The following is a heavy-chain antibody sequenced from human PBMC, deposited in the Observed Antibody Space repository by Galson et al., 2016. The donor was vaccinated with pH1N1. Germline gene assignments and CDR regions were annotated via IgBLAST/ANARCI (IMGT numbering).Heavy chain of an antibody. J-gene: IGHJ4*02. CDR1: GFSLSTSGVG. Sequence: PALVKPTQTLTLTCTFSGFSLSTSGVGVGWIRQPPGKALEWLALIYWDDDKRYSPSLKSRLTITKDTSKSQVVLTMTNMDPVGTATYYCARNGSGDYGGYLDYGRQGTLVTVSS. CDR2: IYWDDDK. D-gene: IGHD4-23*01. V-gene: IGHV2-5*02. CDR3: ARNGSGDYGGYLDY.